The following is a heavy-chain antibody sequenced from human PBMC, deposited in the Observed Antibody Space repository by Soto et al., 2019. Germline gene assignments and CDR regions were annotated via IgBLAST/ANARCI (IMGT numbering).Heavy chain of an antibody. V-gene: IGHV3-49*03. J-gene: IGHJ5*02. CDR2: IRSKAYGGTT. CDR1: GFTFGDYA. CDR3: TREVVVVPAAIRGLNWFDP. D-gene: IGHD2-2*01. Sequence: GGSLRLSCTASGFTFGDYAMSWFRQAPGKGLEWVGFIRSKAYGGTTEYAASVKGRFTISRDDSKSIAYLQMNSLKTEDTAVYYCTREVVVVPAAIRGLNWFDPWGQGTLVTVSS.